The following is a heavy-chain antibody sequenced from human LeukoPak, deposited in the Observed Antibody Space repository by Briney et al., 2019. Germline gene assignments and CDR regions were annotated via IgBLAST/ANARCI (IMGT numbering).Heavy chain of an antibody. CDR3: ARGNYYGQDY. V-gene: IGHV3-30*03. J-gene: IGHJ4*02. CDR2: ISYDGSNK. Sequence: GGSLRLSCAASGFTFSSYGMHWVRQAPGKGLEWVAGISYDGSNKYYADSVKGRFTISRDNSKNTLYLQMNSLRAEDTAVYYCARGNYYGQDYWGQGTLVTVSS. D-gene: IGHD3-10*01. CDR1: GFTFSSYG.